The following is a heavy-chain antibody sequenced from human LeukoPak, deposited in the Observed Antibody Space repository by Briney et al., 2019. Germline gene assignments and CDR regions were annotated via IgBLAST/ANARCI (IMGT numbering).Heavy chain of an antibody. Sequence: PGRSLRLSCAPSGFTFSHYCMHWLRQAPGKGLEWVAVIWSDGTNSFYGDPVKGRFTISRDNFQRTVYLQKNSLRAEDTAVYYCAKDAQRGFDYSNSLDKWGQGTLVTVSS. CDR1: GFTFSHYC. CDR2: IWSDGTNS. J-gene: IGHJ4*02. D-gene: IGHD4-11*01. V-gene: IGHV3-33*06. CDR3: AKDAQRGFDYSNSLDK.